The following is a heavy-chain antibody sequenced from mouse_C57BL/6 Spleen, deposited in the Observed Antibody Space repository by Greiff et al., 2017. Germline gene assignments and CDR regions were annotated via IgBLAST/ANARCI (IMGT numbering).Heavy chain of an antibody. CDR3: ASSNYAMDY. D-gene: IGHD1-1*01. Sequence: QVQLQQSGPELVKPGASVKISCKASGYAFSSSWMNWVKQRPGKGLEWIGRIYPGDGYTNYTGKFKGKATLTADKSSSTAYMQLSSLTSEDSAVYFCASSNYAMDYWGQGTSVTVSS. CDR1: GYAFSSSW. V-gene: IGHV1-82*01. CDR2: IYPGDGYT. J-gene: IGHJ4*01.